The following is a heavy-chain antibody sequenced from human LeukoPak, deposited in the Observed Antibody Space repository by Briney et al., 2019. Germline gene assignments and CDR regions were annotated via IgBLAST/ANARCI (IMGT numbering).Heavy chain of an antibody. CDR1: GGSISSSSYY. CDR3: ASFFGVVIRNFDY. CDR2: IYYSGST. Sequence: SETLSLTCTVSGGSISSSSYYWGWIRQPPGKGLEWIGSIYYSGSTYYNPSLKSRVTISVDTSKNQFSLRLSSVTAADTAVYYCASFFGVVIRNFDYWGQGTLVTVSS. V-gene: IGHV4-39*07. J-gene: IGHJ4*02. D-gene: IGHD3-3*01.